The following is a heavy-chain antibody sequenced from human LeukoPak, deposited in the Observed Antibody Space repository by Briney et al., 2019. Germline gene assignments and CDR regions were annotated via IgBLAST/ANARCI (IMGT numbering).Heavy chain of an antibody. V-gene: IGHV4-39*01. Sequence: SGTLSLTCTVSGGSISSSSYYWGWIRQPPGKGLEWIGSIYYSGSTYYNPSLKSRVTISVDTSKNQFSLKLSSVTAADTAVYYCARQGYCSSTSCYALFDYWGQGTLVTVSS. CDR2: IYYSGST. CDR3: ARQGYCSSTSCYALFDY. D-gene: IGHD2-2*01. CDR1: GGSISSSSYY. J-gene: IGHJ4*02.